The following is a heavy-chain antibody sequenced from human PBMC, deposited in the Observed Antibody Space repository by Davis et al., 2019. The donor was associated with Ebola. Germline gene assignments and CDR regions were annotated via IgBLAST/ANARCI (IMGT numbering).Heavy chain of an antibody. Sequence: ASVKVSCKASGYTFTGYYMHWVRQAPGQGLEWMGWISGYNGNTKFAQKLQGRVTMTTDTSTSTAYMELRSLRSDDTAVYYCARDRAWYGTRGWYLDLWGRGTLVTVSS. D-gene: IGHD6-13*01. CDR3: ARDRAWYGTRGWYLDL. J-gene: IGHJ2*01. CDR2: ISGYNGNT. CDR1: GYTFTGYY. V-gene: IGHV1-18*04.